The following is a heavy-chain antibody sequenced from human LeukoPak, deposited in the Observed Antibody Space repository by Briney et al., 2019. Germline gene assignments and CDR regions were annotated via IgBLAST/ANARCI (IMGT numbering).Heavy chain of an antibody. Sequence: ASVKVSCKASGYTFTSYYMHWVRQAPGQGLEWMGIINPSGGSTSYAQKFQGRVTMTRDTSTSTVYMELSSLRSEDTAVYYCAKELNRIAVAGEFDNWGQGTLVTVSS. CDR1: GYTFTSYY. CDR2: INPSGGST. D-gene: IGHD6-19*01. J-gene: IGHJ4*02. V-gene: IGHV1-46*01. CDR3: AKELNRIAVAGEFDN.